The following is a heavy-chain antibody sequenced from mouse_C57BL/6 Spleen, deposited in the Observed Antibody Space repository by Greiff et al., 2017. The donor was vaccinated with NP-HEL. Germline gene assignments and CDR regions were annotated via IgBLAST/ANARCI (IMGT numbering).Heavy chain of an antibody. CDR2: IYPGDGDT. V-gene: IGHV1-80*01. J-gene: IGHJ3*01. D-gene: IGHD1-1*01. CDR1: GYAFSSYR. CDR3: ARGITYYYSSSYEFAY. Sequence: QVQLKQSGAELVKPGASVKISCKASGYAFSSYRMNWVKQRPGKGLEWIGQIYPGDGDTKYNGKFKGKATLTADKSSSTAYMQLSSLTSEDSAVYFCARGITYYYSSSYEFAYWGQGTLVTVSA.